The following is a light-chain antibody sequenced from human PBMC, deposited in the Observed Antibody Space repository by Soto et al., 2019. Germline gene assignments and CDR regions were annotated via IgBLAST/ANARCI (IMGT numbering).Light chain of an antibody. CDR3: QQYDTHFRT. CDR1: QGISSY. J-gene: IGKJ1*01. V-gene: IGKV1-8*01. Sequence: AIRMTQSPSSLSASTGDRVTITCRASQGISSYLAWYQQKPGKAPKLLMSDASSLERGVPSRFSGSGSGTEFTLTISSLQADDCTTDFCQQYDTHFRTFGQRT. CDR2: DAS.